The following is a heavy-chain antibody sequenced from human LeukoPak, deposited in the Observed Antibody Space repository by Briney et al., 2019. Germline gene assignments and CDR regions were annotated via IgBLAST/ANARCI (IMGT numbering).Heavy chain of an antibody. CDR3: ARDSVEMATMAIAFDI. V-gene: IGHV4-61*08. CDR2: IYYSGST. CDR1: GGSISSGGYY. J-gene: IGHJ3*02. D-gene: IGHD5-24*01. Sequence: SETLSLTCTVSGGSISSGGYYWSWIRQPPGKGLEWIGYIYYSGSTNYNPSLKSRVTISVDTSKNQFSLKLSSVTAADTAVYYCARDSVEMATMAIAFDIWGQGTMVTVSS.